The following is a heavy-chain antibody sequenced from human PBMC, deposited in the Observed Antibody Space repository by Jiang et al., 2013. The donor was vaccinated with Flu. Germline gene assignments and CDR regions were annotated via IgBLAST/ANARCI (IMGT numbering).Heavy chain of an antibody. CDR2: IYYNGIT. Sequence: ETLSLNCTVSGASVSSGRFYWTWLRQPPGKGLEWIGYIYYNGITNYNPSLKSRVTISKDTSKNNFSLKLSSVTAADTAFYYCARDSCSGTACSGVDYWGQGTLVTVSS. V-gene: IGHV4-61*03. CDR3: ARDSCSGTACSGVDY. CDR1: GASVSSGRFY. D-gene: IGHD2-15*01. J-gene: IGHJ4*02.